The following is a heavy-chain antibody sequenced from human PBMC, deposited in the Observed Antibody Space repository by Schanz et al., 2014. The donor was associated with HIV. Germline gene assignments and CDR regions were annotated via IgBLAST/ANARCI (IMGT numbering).Heavy chain of an antibody. CDR1: GFTISSNY. D-gene: IGHD1-26*01. CDR2: IDTDWST. Sequence: EVQLLESGGGLLQPGGSLRLSCAVSGFTISSNYMSWVRQAPGKGLVWVSHIDTDWSTNYADSVKGRFTISRDNAKNTLYLQMNSLRAEDSAVYFCARVHSASSRFRYLFGMDVWGRGTTVIVSS. J-gene: IGHJ6*02. V-gene: IGHV3-74*02. CDR3: ARVHSASSRFRYLFGMDV.